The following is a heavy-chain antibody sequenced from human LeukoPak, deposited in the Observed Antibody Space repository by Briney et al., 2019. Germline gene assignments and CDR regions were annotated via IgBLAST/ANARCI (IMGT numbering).Heavy chain of an antibody. CDR2: IYHSGST. V-gene: IGHV4-30-2*01. CDR3: ASSIAAAADY. D-gene: IGHD6-13*01. Sequence: SETLSLTCTVSGGSISSGGYYWSWIRQPPGKGLEWIGYIYHSGSTYYNPSLKSRVTISVDTSKNQFSLKLSSVTAADTAVYYCASSIAAAADYWGQGTLVTVSS. CDR1: GGSISSGGYY. J-gene: IGHJ4*02.